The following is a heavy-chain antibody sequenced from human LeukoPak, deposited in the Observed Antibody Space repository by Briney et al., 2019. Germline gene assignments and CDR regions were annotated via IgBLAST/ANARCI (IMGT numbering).Heavy chain of an antibody. Sequence: GESLKISCKISGYIFTNYWIGWARQMPGKGLEWMGIIYPGGSDTRYSPSFQGQVTISVDKSISTAYLQWRSLKASDTAMYYCARRDGGSIDYWGQGTLVTVSS. V-gene: IGHV5-51*01. CDR3: ARRDGGSIDY. CDR1: GYIFTNYW. CDR2: IYPGGSDT. D-gene: IGHD3-10*01. J-gene: IGHJ4*02.